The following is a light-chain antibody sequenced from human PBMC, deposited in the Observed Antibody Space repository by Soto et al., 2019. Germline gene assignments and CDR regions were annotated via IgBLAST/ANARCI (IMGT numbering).Light chain of an antibody. CDR1: QSVSSSY. CDR3: QQYDSSPFT. J-gene: IGKJ3*01. Sequence: EIVLTQSPGTLSLSPGERATLSCRASQSVSSSYLAWYQQKPGQTPRLLFYGASSRATGIPDRFSGSGSGTDFTLTISRLEPEDFAVYYCQQYDSSPFTFGPGTKVDIK. CDR2: GAS. V-gene: IGKV3-20*01.